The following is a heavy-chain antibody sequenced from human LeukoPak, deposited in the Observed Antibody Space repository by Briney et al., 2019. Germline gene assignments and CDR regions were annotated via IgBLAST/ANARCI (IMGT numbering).Heavy chain of an antibody. CDR3: ARGRAYDQPYYFDY. J-gene: IGHJ4*02. D-gene: IGHD3-22*01. CDR1: GGTFSSYA. Sequence: SVKVSCKASGGTFSSYAISWVRQAPGQGLEWMGRIIPILGIANYAQKFQGRVTITADKSTSTAYMELSSLRSEDTAVYYCARGRAYDQPYYFDYWGQGTLVTVSS. V-gene: IGHV1-69*04. CDR2: IIPILGIA.